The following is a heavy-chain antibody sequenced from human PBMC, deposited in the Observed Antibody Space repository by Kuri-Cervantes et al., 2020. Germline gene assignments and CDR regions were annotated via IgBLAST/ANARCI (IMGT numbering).Heavy chain of an antibody. Sequence: GESLKISCEASGLIFSNYGMHWVRQAPGKGLEWVAVIYYDGKNKYYADSVKGRFTISRDNAKNSLYLQMNSLRAEDTAVYYCVRGGGIAAAVGYWGQGTLVTVSS. CDR3: VRGGGIAAAVGY. CDR2: IYYDGKNK. D-gene: IGHD6-13*01. J-gene: IGHJ4*02. V-gene: IGHV3-33*01. CDR1: GLIFSNYG.